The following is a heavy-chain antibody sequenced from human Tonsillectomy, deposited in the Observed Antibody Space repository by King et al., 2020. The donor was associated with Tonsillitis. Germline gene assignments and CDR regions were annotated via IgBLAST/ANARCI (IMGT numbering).Heavy chain of an antibody. CDR2: IYYSGST. D-gene: IGHD4-23*01. CDR1: GGSISSGGYS. Sequence: QLQESGPGLVKPSQTLSLTCAVSGGSISSGGYSWSWIRQPPGKGLEWIGYIYYSGSTYYNPSLKSRVTISVDTSKNQFSLKLSSVTAADTAVYYCASSPRSTGVTPVWFDPWGQGTLVTVSS. CDR3: ASSPRSTGVTPVWFDP. J-gene: IGHJ5*02. V-gene: IGHV4-30-4*07.